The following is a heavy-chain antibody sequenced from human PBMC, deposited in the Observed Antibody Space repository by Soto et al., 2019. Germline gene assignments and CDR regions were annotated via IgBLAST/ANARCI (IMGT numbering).Heavy chain of an antibody. D-gene: IGHD5-18*01. CDR3: ARQLSRYGCFDY. CDR2: INLNSGGT. Sequence: QVQLVQSGAEVKKQGASVKVSCKASGYTFTGYYMHWVRQAPGQGLEWMGWINLNSGGTNYAQKFQGWVTMTRGTSISTVCMELSRLRSDGAAVYYCARQLSRYGCFDYWGQGTLVTVSS. J-gene: IGHJ4*02. V-gene: IGHV1-2*04. CDR1: GYTFTGYY.